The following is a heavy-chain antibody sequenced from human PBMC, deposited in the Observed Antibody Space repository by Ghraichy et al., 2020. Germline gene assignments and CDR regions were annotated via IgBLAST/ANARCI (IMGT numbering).Heavy chain of an antibody. D-gene: IGHD3-9*01. CDR1: GGSISSGSYS. CDR3: ARKGHDILTGHFSEY. J-gene: IGHJ4*02. V-gene: IGHV4-61*02. Sequence: SETLSLTCAFSGGSISSGSYSWTWIRQPAGKGLEWIGRIYTSGRTNYNPSFKSRVTMSMDTSMNQFSLKLSSVTAADTAVYYCARKGHDILTGHFSEYWGQGALVTVSS. CDR2: IYTSGRT.